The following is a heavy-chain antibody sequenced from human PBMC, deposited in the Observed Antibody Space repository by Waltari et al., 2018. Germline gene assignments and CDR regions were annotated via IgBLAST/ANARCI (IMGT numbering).Heavy chain of an antibody. V-gene: IGHV4-38-2*01. D-gene: IGHD6-13*01. CDR1: GYSISSGYY. CDR3: ARPVYSSSWYDAFDI. Sequence: QVQLQESGPGLVKPSETLSLTCAVSGYSISSGYYWGWIRQPPGKGLEWIGRIYHSGSTYYNPSLKSRVTISVDTSKNQFSLKLSSVTAADTAVYYCARPVYSSSWYDAFDIWGQGTMVTVSS. J-gene: IGHJ3*02. CDR2: IYHSGST.